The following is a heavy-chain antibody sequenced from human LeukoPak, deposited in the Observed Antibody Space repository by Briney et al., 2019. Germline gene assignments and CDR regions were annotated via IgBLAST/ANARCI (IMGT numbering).Heavy chain of an antibody. CDR1: GYTFTSYY. D-gene: IGHD3-10*01. V-gene: IGHV1-46*01. Sequence: ASVKVSCKASGYTFTSYYVHWVRQAPGQGLEWMGIINPSGGSTSYAQKFQGRVTMTRDTSTSTVYMELSSLRSEDTAVYYCARDLDAVWFGELPSGYWGQGTLVTVSS. J-gene: IGHJ4*02. CDR3: ARDLDAVWFGELPSGY. CDR2: INPSGGST.